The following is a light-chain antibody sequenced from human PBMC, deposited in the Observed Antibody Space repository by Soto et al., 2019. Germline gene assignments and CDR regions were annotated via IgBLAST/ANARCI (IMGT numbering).Light chain of an antibody. CDR3: SSYTTTNTLYV. Sequence: QAARTQPASVSGSPGQSITIPCTGTNSDVGGYNYVSWYQHHPGKAPKLMIYEVFNRPSGVSSRFSGSKSGSTASLTISGLQAEDEADYYCSSYTTTNTLYVFGTGTKVTV. V-gene: IGLV2-14*01. CDR2: EVF. CDR1: NSDVGGYNY. J-gene: IGLJ1*01.